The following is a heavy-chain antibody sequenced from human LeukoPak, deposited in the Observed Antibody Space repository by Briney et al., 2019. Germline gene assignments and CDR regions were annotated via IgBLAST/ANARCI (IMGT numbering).Heavy chain of an antibody. Sequence: SETLSLTCTVSGGSISSSSYYWGWIRQPPGKGLEWIGSIYYSGSTYYNPSLKSQVTISVDTSKNQFSLKLSSVTAADTAVYYCARGGGSCCFDPWGQGTLVTVSS. CDR2: IYYSGST. CDR3: ARGGGSCCFDP. J-gene: IGHJ5*02. V-gene: IGHV4-39*07. CDR1: GGSISSSSYY. D-gene: IGHD2-15*01.